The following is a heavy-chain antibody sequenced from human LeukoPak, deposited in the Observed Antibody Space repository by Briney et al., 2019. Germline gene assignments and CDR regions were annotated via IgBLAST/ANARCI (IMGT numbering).Heavy chain of an antibody. CDR2: ISSSGSTI. J-gene: IGHJ2*01. CDR3: ARDCRSGYYSLGRYFDL. V-gene: IGHV3-48*03. Sequence: GGSLRLSCAASGFTFSSYEMNWVRQAPGKGLEWVSYISSSGSTIYYADSVKGRFTISRDNAKNSLYLQMNSLRAEDTAVYYRARDCRSGYYSLGRYFDLWGRGTLVTVSS. D-gene: IGHD3-22*01. CDR1: GFTFSSYE.